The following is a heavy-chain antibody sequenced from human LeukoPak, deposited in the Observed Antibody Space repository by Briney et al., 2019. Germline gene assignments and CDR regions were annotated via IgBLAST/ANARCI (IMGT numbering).Heavy chain of an antibody. Sequence: ASVKVSCKASGYTFTSYDINWVRQATGQGLEWMGWMNPNSGNTGYAQKFQGRVTMTRNTSTSTAYMELSSLRSEDTAVYYCAGSIVVGGSDAFDIWGQGTMVTVSS. CDR3: AGSIVVGGSDAFDI. V-gene: IGHV1-8*01. CDR2: MNPNSGNT. J-gene: IGHJ3*02. D-gene: IGHD2-21*01. CDR1: GYTFTSYD.